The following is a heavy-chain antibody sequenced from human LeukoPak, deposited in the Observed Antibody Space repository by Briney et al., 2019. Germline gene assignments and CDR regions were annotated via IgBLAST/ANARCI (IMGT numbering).Heavy chain of an antibody. CDR1: GFTFSNYW. CDR2: INQDGSEK. Sequence: GGSLRLSCAASGFTFSNYWINWVRQAPGKGPEWVANINQDGSEKYYVDSVKGRFTISRDNAKDSLYLQMSSLRAEDTAVYYCARTYRNGDKFCSVYWGQGTLVTVSS. D-gene: IGHD5-24*01. CDR3: ARTYRNGDKFCSVY. J-gene: IGHJ4*02. V-gene: IGHV3-7*01.